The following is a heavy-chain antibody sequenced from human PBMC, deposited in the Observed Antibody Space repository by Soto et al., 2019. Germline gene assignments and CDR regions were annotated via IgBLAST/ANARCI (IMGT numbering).Heavy chain of an antibody. CDR1: GGSISSGDYY. Sequence: KSSETLSLTCTVSGGSISSGDYYWSWIRQPPGKGLEWIGYIYYSGSTYYNPSLKSRVTISVDTSKNQFSLKLSSVTAADTAVYYCARGHTIFGVVIGATWFDPWGQGTLVTVSS. V-gene: IGHV4-30-4*01. CDR2: IYYSGST. D-gene: IGHD3-3*01. CDR3: ARGHTIFGVVIGATWFDP. J-gene: IGHJ5*02.